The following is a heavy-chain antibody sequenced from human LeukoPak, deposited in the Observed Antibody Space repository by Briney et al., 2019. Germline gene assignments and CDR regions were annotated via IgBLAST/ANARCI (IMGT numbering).Heavy chain of an antibody. CDR2: IYYSGST. CDR3: ARQVSYSSSANY. Sequence: PSETLSLTCTVSGGSISSSSYYWGWIRQPPGKGLEWIGSIYYSGSTYYNPSLKSRATISVDTSKNQFSLKLSSVTAADTAVYYCARQVSYSSSANYWGQGTLVTVSS. D-gene: IGHD6-13*01. V-gene: IGHV4-39*01. J-gene: IGHJ4*02. CDR1: GGSISSSSYY.